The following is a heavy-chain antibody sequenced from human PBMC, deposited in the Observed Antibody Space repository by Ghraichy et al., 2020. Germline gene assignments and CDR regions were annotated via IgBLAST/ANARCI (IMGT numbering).Heavy chain of an antibody. CDR2: INHSGST. V-gene: IGHV4-34*01. CDR3: ARSQKIYDSSGYYYGWFDP. J-gene: IGHJ5*02. D-gene: IGHD3-22*01. CDR1: GGSFSGYS. Sequence: SETLSLTCAVYGGSFSGYSWSWIRQPPGKGLEWIGEINHSGSTNYNPSLKSRVTISLDTSKNQFSLKLSSVTAADTAVYYCARSQKIYDSSGYYYGWFDPWGQGTLVTVSS.